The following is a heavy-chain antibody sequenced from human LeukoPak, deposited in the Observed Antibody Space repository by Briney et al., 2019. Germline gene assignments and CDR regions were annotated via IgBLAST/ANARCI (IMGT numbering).Heavy chain of an antibody. V-gene: IGHV3-20*04. CDR2: INWNGGST. D-gene: IGHD2-21*02. CDR3: ARDPSEKECGGDCYTYYFDY. Sequence: GGSLRLSCAASGFTFDDYCMSWVRQAPGKGLEWVSGINWNGGSTGYADSVKGRFTISRDNAKNSLYLQMNSLRAEDTALYYCARDPSEKECGGDCYTYYFDYWGQGTLVTVSS. CDR1: GFTFDDYC. J-gene: IGHJ4*02.